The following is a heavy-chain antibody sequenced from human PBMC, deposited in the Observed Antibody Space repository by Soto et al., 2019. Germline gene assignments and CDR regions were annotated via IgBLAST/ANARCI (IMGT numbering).Heavy chain of an antibody. D-gene: IGHD3-22*01. J-gene: IGHJ3*02. CDR1: GFTFSSYS. V-gene: IGHV3-21*01. Sequence: GGSLRLSCAASGFTFSSYSMNWVRQAPGKGLEWVSSISSSSSYIYYADSVKGRFTISRDNAKNSLYLQMNSLRAEDKAVYYCARPDSSGNYPDAFDIWGQGTMVTVSS. CDR3: ARPDSSGNYPDAFDI. CDR2: ISSSSSYI.